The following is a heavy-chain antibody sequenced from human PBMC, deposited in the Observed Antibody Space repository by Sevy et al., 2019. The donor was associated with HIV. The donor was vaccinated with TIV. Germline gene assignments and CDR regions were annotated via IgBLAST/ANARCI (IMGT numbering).Heavy chain of an antibody. CDR3: ARDRGSYYDFWSGYLSYYYGMDV. CDR2: ISSSSSYI. Sequence: GGSLGLSCAASGFTFSSYSMNWVRQAPGKGLEWVSSISSSSSYIYYADSVKGRFTISRDNAKNSLYLQMNSLRAEDTAVYYCARDRGSYYDFWSGYLSYYYGMDVWGQGTTVTVSS. J-gene: IGHJ6*02. V-gene: IGHV3-21*01. D-gene: IGHD3-3*01. CDR1: GFTFSSYS.